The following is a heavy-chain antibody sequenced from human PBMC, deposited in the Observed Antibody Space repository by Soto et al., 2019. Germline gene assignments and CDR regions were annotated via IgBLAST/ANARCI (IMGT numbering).Heavy chain of an antibody. CDR1: GYSFTSYW. J-gene: IGHJ4*02. V-gene: IGHV5-10-1*01. CDR3: ARFRVLTGYYKGEDFDY. Sequence: PGESLKISCKGSGYSFTSYWISWVRQMPGKGLEWMGRIDPSDSYTNYSPSLQGHVTISADKSISTAYLQWSSLKASDTAMYYCARFRVLTGYYKGEDFDYWGQGTLVTVSS. D-gene: IGHD3-9*01. CDR2: IDPSDSYT.